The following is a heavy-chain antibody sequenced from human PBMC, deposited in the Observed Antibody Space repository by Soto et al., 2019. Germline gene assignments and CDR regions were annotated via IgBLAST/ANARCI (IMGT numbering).Heavy chain of an antibody. CDR3: ARGTTTINDLDY. D-gene: IGHD3-9*01. J-gene: IGHJ4*02. Sequence: SETLSLTCTVSGGSISSGGNYWSWIRQHPGKGLEWIGYVYYSGSTTYNPSLKSRVTISLDTSNNQFSLKLKYVTAADTAVYYCARGTTTINDLDYWGQGALVTVSS. V-gene: IGHV4-61*08. CDR1: GGSISSGGNY. CDR2: VYYSGST.